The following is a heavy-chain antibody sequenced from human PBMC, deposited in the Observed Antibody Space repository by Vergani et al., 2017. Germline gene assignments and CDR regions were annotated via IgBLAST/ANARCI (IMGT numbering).Heavy chain of an antibody. CDR3: AKGHGLWFGELSHFDY. D-gene: IGHD3-10*01. Sequence: EVQLLESGGGLVQPGGSLRLSCAASGFTFSSYAMSWVRQAPGKGLEWVSAISGSGGITYYADSVKGRFTISRDNSKNTLYLQMHSLRAEDTAVYYCAKGHGLWFGELSHFDYWGQGTLVTVSS. CDR2: ISGSGGIT. V-gene: IGHV3-23*01. CDR1: GFTFSSYA. J-gene: IGHJ4*02.